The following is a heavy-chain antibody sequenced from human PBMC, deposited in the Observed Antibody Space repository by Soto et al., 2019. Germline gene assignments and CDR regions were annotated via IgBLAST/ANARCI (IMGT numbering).Heavy chain of an antibody. CDR3: ASGIAAAGTRGGIYYYYGMDV. D-gene: IGHD6-13*01. Sequence: SETLSLTCTVSGGSISSGDYYWSWIRQPPGKGLEWIGYIYYSGSTYYNPSLKSRVTISVDTSKNQFSLKLSSVTAADTAVYYCASGIAAAGTRGGIYYYYGMDVWGQGTTVTVSS. V-gene: IGHV4-30-4*01. J-gene: IGHJ6*02. CDR2: IYYSGST. CDR1: GGSISSGDYY.